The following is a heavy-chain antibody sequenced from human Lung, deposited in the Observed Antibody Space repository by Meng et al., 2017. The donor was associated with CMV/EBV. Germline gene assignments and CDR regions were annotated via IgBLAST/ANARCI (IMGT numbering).Heavy chain of an antibody. J-gene: IGHJ3*02. D-gene: IGHD3-3*01. CDR3: ARSEDVDITIFGVVIMDVFDI. V-gene: IGHV1-69*10. CDR2: IIPILGIA. Sequence: SVKVSCKASGGTFSSYAISWVRQAPGQGLEWMGGIIPILGIANYAQKFQGRVTITADKSTSTAYMELSSLRSEDTAVYYCARSEDVDITIFGVVIMDVFDIWGQGTMVTVSS. CDR1: GGTFSSYA.